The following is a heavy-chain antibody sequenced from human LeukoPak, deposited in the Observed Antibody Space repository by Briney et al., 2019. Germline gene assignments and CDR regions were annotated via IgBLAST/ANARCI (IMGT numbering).Heavy chain of an antibody. CDR2: INHSGST. CDR3: ARGLAYYDFWSGYSGWFDP. J-gene: IGHJ5*02. V-gene: IGHV4-34*01. D-gene: IGHD3-3*01. CDR1: GGSFSGYY. Sequence: SETLSLTCAVYGGSFSGYYWSWIRQPPGKGLEWIGEINHSGSTNYNPSFKSRVTISVDTSENQFSLKLSSVTAADTAIYYCARGLAYYDFWSGYSGWFDPWGQGILVAVSS.